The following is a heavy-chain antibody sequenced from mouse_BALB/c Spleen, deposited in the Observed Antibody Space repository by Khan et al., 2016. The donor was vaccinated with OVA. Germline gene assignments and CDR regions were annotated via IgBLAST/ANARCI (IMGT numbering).Heavy chain of an antibody. CDR3: ARHRDGGSYWYFDV. CDR2: MWIGGST. V-gene: IGHV2-6-4*01. J-gene: IGHJ1*01. D-gene: IGHD2-14*01. Sequence: QVQLKESGPGLVAPSQSLSITCTVSGFSLSRYSVHWVRQPPGKGLEWLGIMWIGGSTDYNSALKSRLSISKDNSKSQVFLKMNSLQTDDTAMYYCARHRDGGSYWYFDVWGAGTTVTVSS. CDR1: GFSLSRYS.